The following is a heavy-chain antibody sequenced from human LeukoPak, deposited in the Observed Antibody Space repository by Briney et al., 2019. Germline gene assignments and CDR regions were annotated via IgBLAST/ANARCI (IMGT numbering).Heavy chain of an antibody. CDR2: ISGSGGGT. V-gene: IGHV3-23*01. Sequence: GGSLRLSCADSGFSFSRLAMRWVGQAPDKGLEWVSTISGSGGGTYYADSVKGRFTISRDDSKNTLYLQMNSLRADDTALYYCSKSLGCYRNNFFDYLVRGDLVTVSS. D-gene: IGHD2-8*01. CDR3: SKSLGCYRNNFFDY. J-gene: IGHJ4*02. CDR1: GFSFSRLA.